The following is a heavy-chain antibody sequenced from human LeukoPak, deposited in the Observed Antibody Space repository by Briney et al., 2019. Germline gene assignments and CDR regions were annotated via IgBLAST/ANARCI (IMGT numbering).Heavy chain of an antibody. CDR3: ARRQAQPLLGAFDY. Sequence: SGTLSLTCAVSGGSIGASINSPNWWSWVRQPPGKGLEWIGEIFHSGSTNYNPSLKSRVTMSVDKSKNQFSLNLTSVTAADTAVYFCARRQAQPLLGAFDYWGQGIQVTVSS. D-gene: IGHD1-26*01. V-gene: IGHV4-4*02. CDR2: IFHSGST. CDR1: GGSIGASINSPNW. J-gene: IGHJ4*02.